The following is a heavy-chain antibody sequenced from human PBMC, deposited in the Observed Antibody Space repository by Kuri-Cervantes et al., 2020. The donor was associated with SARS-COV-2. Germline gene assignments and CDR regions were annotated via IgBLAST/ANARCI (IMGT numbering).Heavy chain of an antibody. CDR3: AKPEAAGPFYYGMDV. J-gene: IGHJ6*02. Sequence: GESLKSSCAASGFTFSSYAMSWVRQAPGKGLEWVSAISGSGGSTYYADSVKGRFTISRDNSKNTLYLQMNSLRAEDTAVYYCAKPEAAGPFYYGMDVWGQGTTVTVSS. CDR2: ISGSGGST. CDR1: GFTFSSYA. V-gene: IGHV3-23*01. D-gene: IGHD6-13*01.